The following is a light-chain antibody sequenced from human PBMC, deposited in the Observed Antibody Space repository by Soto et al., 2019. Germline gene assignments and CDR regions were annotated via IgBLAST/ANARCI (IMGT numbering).Light chain of an antibody. J-gene: IGKJ1*01. V-gene: IGKV1-6*01. CDR1: QGIGNA. Sequence: AVQVTQSPSSLSASVGDRVTISCRASQGIGNALGWYQQKPGKAPKLLIYEASTLQTGVGSRFSGSGSCTDFTLTISSLQPEDFATYYCLQDYVYPWTFGQGTKVEGK. CDR3: LQDYVYPWT. CDR2: EAS.